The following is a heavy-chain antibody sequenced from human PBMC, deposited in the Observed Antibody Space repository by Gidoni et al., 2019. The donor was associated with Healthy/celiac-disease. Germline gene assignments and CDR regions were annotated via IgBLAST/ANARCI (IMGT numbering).Heavy chain of an antibody. V-gene: IGHV1-46*01. CDR2: INHSGGST. J-gene: IGHJ4*02. Sequence: QVQLVQSGAEVHKPGASVTVSCKASGYTFTSYSMHCVRQAPGQGLEWMGIINHSGGSTSYAQKCQGRVTMTRETSTSTVYIELSSLRSEDTAVYYCFCSYEGPLCDYWGQGTLVTGSS. CDR1: GYTFTSYS. D-gene: IGHD6-6*01. CDR3: FCSYEGPLCDY.